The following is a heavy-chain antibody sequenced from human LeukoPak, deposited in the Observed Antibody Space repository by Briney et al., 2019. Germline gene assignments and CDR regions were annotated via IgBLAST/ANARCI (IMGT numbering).Heavy chain of an antibody. CDR3: ASAYYGSGTNLDY. J-gene: IGHJ4*02. V-gene: IGHV3-30*01. CDR2: ISYDGSSK. D-gene: IGHD3-10*01. Sequence: GGSLRLSCAASGFTFSSYAMHWVRQAPGKGLEWVAVISYDGSSKYYADSVKGRFTISGDNSKNTLYLQMNSLRAEDTAVYYCASAYYGSGTNLDYWGQGTLVTVSS. CDR1: GFTFSSYA.